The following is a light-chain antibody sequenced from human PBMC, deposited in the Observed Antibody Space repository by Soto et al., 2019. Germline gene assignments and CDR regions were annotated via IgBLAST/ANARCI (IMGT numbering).Light chain of an antibody. J-gene: IGKJ1*01. CDR1: QSISSW. V-gene: IGKV1-5*03. Sequence: DIQMTQSPPTLSASVGDRVTITCRASQSISSWLAWYQQKPGKAPKLLIYKASSLESGVPSRFSGSGSGTEFTLTINSLQPDDFATYYCQQYNSYSRTFGQGTKVVIK. CDR2: KAS. CDR3: QQYNSYSRT.